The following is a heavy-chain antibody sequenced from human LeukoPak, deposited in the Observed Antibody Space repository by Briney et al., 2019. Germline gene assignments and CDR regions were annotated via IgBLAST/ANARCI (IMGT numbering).Heavy chain of an antibody. CDR3: ARDLGYYDSSGYWIPRRWYFDL. D-gene: IGHD3-22*01. CDR1: GGSISSYY. CDR2: IYYNGST. V-gene: IGHV4-59*01. J-gene: IGHJ2*01. Sequence: SETLSLTCTVSGGSISSYYWSWIRQPPGTGLEWIGYIYYNGSTNYNPSLKSRVTISVDTSKNQFSRKLSSVAAADTAVYYCARDLGYYDSSGYWIPRRWYFDLWGRGTLVTVSS.